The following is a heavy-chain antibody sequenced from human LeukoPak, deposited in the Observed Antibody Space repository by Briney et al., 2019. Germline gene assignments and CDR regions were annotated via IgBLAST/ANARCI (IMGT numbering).Heavy chain of an antibody. CDR2: ITYSGNT. CDR3: ARIAYDALDSYYYGMDV. J-gene: IGHJ6*02. Sequence: SETLSLTCAVYGGSFSGYYWSWIRQHPGKGLEWIGYITYSGNTYYYPALNSRVTVSLDTSKTQFSLKLSSVTAADTAVYYCARIAYDALDSYYYGMDVWGQGTTDTVSS. V-gene: IGHV4-34*09. D-gene: IGHD3-3*01. CDR1: GGSFSGYY.